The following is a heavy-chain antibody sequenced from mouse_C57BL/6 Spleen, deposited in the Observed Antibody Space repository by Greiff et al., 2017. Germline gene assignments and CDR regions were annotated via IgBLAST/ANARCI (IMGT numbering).Heavy chain of an antibody. CDR3: ARGDYYGSQWYIDV. J-gene: IGHJ1*03. CDR1: GFTFSSYA. D-gene: IGHD1-1*01. CDR2: ISDGGSYT. V-gene: IGHV5-4*03. Sequence: EVKLVESGGGLVKPGGSLKLSCAASGFTFSSYAMSWVRQTPEKRLEWVATISDGGSYTYYPDNVKGRFTISRDNAKNNLYLQMSHLKSEDTAMYYCARGDYYGSQWYIDVWGTGTTVTVSS.